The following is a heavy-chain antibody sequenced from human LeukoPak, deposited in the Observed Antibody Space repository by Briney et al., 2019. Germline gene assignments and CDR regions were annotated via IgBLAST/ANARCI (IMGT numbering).Heavy chain of an antibody. CDR3: ARGQDIVVVPAAGGMDV. Sequence: SETLSLTCTVYGGSFGGYYWNWIRQPPGKGLEWIGEINHLGSTNYNPSLKSRVTISADMSKNQFSLKLNSVTAADTAVYYCARGQDIVVVPAAGGMDVWGQGTTVTVSS. CDR1: GGSFGGYY. CDR2: INHLGST. D-gene: IGHD2-2*01. V-gene: IGHV4-34*01. J-gene: IGHJ6*02.